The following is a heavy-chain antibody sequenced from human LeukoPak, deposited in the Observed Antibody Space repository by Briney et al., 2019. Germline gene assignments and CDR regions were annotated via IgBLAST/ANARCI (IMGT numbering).Heavy chain of an antibody. CDR1: GFTFSSYS. J-gene: IGHJ4*02. D-gene: IGHD2-2*01. Sequence: PGGSLRLSCAASGFTFSSYSMNWVRQAPGKGLEWVSYISSSSSTIYYADSVKGRFTISRDNAKNSLYLQMNSLRAEDTAVYYCAKCSSHQLLISKYYFDYWGQGTLVTVSS. V-gene: IGHV3-48*01. CDR3: AKCSSHQLLISKYYFDY. CDR2: ISSSSSTI.